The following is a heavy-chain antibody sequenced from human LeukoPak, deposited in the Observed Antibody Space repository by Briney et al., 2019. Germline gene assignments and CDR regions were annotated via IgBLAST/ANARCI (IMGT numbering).Heavy chain of an antibody. J-gene: IGHJ4*02. CDR2: INPNNGGT. D-gene: IGHD3-22*01. CDR3: ARSASSSYYDSSGYHDY. CDR1: GYTFTCYY. Sequence: ASVKVSCKASGYTFTCYYMHWVRQAPGQGLEWMGWINPNNGGTNYAQKCQGRVTMTRDTFISTAYIELSRLRSDDTAVYYCARSASSSYYDSSGYHDYWGQGTLVTVSS. V-gene: IGHV1-2*02.